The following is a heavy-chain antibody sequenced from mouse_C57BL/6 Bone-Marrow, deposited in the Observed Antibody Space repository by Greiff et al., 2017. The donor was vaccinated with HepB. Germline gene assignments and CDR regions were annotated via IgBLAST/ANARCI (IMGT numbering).Heavy chain of an antibody. CDR2: IDPSDSYT. J-gene: IGHJ2*01. CDR1: GYTFTSYW. D-gene: IGHD3-2*02. Sequence: VKLQESGAELVMPGASVKLSCKASGYTFTSYWMHWVKQRPGQGLEWIGEIDPSDSYTNYNQKFKGKSTLTVDKSSSTAYMQLSSLTSEDSAVYYCARFRQLRPYYFDYWGQGTTLTVSS. V-gene: IGHV1-69*01. CDR3: ARFRQLRPYYFDY.